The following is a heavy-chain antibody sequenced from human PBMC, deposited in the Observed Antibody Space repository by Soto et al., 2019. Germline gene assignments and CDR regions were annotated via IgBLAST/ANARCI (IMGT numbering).Heavy chain of an antibody. D-gene: IGHD3-3*01. J-gene: IGHJ6*02. Sequence: SLRLSCAASGFTFSSYAMHWVRQAPGKGLEWVAVISYDGSNKYYADSVKGRFTISRDNSKNTLYLQMNSLRAEDTAVYYCARELYDFWSGYYTYYYGMDVWGQGTTVTVSS. CDR2: ISYDGSNK. CDR3: ARELYDFWSGYYTYYYGMDV. V-gene: IGHV3-30-3*01. CDR1: GFTFSSYA.